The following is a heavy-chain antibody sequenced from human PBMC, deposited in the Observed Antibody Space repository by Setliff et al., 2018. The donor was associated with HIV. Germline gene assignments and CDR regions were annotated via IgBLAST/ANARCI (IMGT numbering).Heavy chain of an antibody. V-gene: IGHV3-30*03. J-gene: IGHJ4*02. D-gene: IGHD2-8*01. Sequence: PGGSLRLSCAASGFTFSSYWMSWVRQAPGKGLEWVTFISSDGNYKIYADSVKGRFTVSRDNSKNTVYLQVNSLRPEDTAVYYCARDERWSLDYWGQGTLVTVSS. CDR2: ISSDGNYK. CDR3: ARDERWSLDY. CDR1: GFTFSSYW.